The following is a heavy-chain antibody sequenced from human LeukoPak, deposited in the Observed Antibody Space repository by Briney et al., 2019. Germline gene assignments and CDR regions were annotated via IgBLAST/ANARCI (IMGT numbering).Heavy chain of an antibody. D-gene: IGHD2-2*01. CDR2: ISSSSIYI. V-gene: IGHV3-21*01. CDR1: GFTFSSYS. Sequence: PGGSLRLSCAASGFTFSSYSMNWVRQAPGKGLEWVSFISSSSIYIYYADSVEGRFTISRDNAKNSLFLQMNSLRAEDTAVYYCARDAIEPSSDAFDIWGQGTMVTVSS. CDR3: ARDAIEPSSDAFDI. J-gene: IGHJ3*02.